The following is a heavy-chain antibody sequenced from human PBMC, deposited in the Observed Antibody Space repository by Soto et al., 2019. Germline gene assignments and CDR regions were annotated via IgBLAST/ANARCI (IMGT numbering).Heavy chain of an antibody. Sequence: EVQLVESGGGLVKPGGSLRLSCAASGFTCSNAWMNWVRQAPGKGLEWFGRIKSKTDGGTTDYAAPVKGRFTISRYDAKNTLYLQMNSLKTEDTAVYYCTTGIGNSSGWYAGYWGQGTLVTVSS. J-gene: IGHJ4*02. CDR3: TTGIGNSSGWYAGY. D-gene: IGHD6-19*01. V-gene: IGHV3-15*07. CDR1: GFTCSNAW. CDR2: IKSKTDGGTT.